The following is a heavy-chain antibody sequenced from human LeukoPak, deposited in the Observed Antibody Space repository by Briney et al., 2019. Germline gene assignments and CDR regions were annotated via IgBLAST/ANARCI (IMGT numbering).Heavy chain of an antibody. V-gene: IGHV3-23*01. CDR3: ARDTVTHDAFDI. D-gene: IGHD4-11*01. CDR1: GFTFSSYA. Sequence: GGSLRLSCAASGFTFSSYAMSWVRQAPGKGREWVSAISGSGGSTYYADSVKGRFTISRDNSKNTLYLQMNSLRAEDTAVYYCARDTVTHDAFDIWGQGTMVTVSS. J-gene: IGHJ3*02. CDR2: ISGSGGST.